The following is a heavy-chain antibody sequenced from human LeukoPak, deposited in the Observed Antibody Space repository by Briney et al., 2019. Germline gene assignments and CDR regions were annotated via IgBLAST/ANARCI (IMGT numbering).Heavy chain of an antibody. D-gene: IGHD2-21*02. CDR2: MKGDGSVK. CDR1: GFTFSIYW. Sequence: GGSLRLSCAASGFTFSIYWMSWVRQAPGKGLEWVASMKGDGSVKHFLDSVEGRFTISRDNAKNSLYLQMNSLRAEDTAVYYCTTRVVTAIDYWGQGTLVTVSS. CDR3: TTRVVTAIDY. V-gene: IGHV3-7*01. J-gene: IGHJ4*02.